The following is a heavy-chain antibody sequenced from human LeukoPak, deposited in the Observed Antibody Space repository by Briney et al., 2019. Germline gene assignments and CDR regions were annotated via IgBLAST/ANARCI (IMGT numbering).Heavy chain of an antibody. Sequence: PSETLSLTCTVSGGSISSYYWSWIRQPPGKGLEWIGYIYYSGSTNYNPSLKSRVTISVDTSKNQFSLKLSSVTAADTAVYYCALILGARIDYWGQGTLVTVSS. CDR2: IYYSGST. CDR3: ALILGARIDY. J-gene: IGHJ4*02. D-gene: IGHD1-26*01. CDR1: GGSISSYY. V-gene: IGHV4-59*01.